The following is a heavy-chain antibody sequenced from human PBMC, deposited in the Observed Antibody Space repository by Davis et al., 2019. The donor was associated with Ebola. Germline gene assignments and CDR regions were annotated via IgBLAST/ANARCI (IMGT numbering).Heavy chain of an antibody. CDR3: ARYFGPGTYALDY. CDR2: VYSYGGKT. Sequence: GGSLRLSCAASGFSFSGSAMHWVRQASGKGLEWVAVVYSYGGKTDYADSVKGRFTTSRDNAKNTLYLQMNSLRAEDTAVYYCARYFGPGTYALDYWGQGALVTVSS. V-gene: IGHV3-30*04. D-gene: IGHD3-10*01. CDR1: GFSFSGSA. J-gene: IGHJ4*02.